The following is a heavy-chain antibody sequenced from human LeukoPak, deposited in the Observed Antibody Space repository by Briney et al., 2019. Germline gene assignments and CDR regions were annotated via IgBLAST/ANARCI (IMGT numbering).Heavy chain of an antibody. J-gene: IGHJ3*02. CDR1: GFTFSSYN. CDR3: ASDPFSSGWYTNTFDI. D-gene: IGHD6-19*01. V-gene: IGHV3-21*01. CDR2: ISSGTTYI. Sequence: GGSLRLSCAASGFTFSSYNMNWVRQAPGKGLEWVSSISSGTTYIYYADSVKGRFTISRDNAKNSLFLQMNSLRAEDTAVYYCASDPFSSGWYTNTFDIWGQGTMVTVSS.